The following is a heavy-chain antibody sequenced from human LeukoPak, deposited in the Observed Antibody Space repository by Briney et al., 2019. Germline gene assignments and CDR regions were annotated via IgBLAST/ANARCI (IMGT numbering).Heavy chain of an antibody. J-gene: IGHJ4*02. D-gene: IGHD4-17*01. V-gene: IGHV3-7*01. CDR3: ARGSTTVTTRGYFDY. CDR1: GFTFSNFA. CDR2: IKQDGSEN. Sequence: GGSLRLSCAAAGFTFSNFAMSWVRQAPGKGLEWVANIKQDGSENSYVDSVKGRFTISRDNAKNSLYLQMNSLRAEDTAVYYCARGSTTVTTRGYFDYWGQGTLVTVSS.